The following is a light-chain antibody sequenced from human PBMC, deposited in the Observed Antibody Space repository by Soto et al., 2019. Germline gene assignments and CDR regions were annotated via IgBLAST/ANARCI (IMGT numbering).Light chain of an antibody. CDR2: GAS. V-gene: IGKV3-20*01. CDR3: QEYSYSPLT. Sequence: EIVLTQSPGTLSLSPGERATLSCRASQTVRTNYLAWFQHKPGQAPRLLISGASSRATGIPDTCSGSGSGTDFTLTITRLEPEDFAVYFCQEYSYSPLTFGGGTKVEIK. J-gene: IGKJ4*01. CDR1: QTVRTNY.